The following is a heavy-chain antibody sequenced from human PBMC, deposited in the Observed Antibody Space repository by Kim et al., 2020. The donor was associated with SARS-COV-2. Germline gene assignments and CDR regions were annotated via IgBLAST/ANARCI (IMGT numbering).Heavy chain of an antibody. V-gene: IGHV3-23*01. J-gene: IGHJ6*03. Sequence: GGSLRLSCAASGFTFSSYAMSWVRQAPGKGLEWVSAISGSGGSTYYADSVKGRFTISRDNSKNTLYLQMNSLRAEDTAVYYCATAPYYYYYMDVWGKGTTVTVSS. CDR2: ISGSGGST. CDR3: ATAPYYYYYMDV. CDR1: GFTFSSYA.